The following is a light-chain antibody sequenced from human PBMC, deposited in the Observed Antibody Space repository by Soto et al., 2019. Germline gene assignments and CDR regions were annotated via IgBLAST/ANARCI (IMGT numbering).Light chain of an antibody. Sequence: QSALTQPACVSGSRGQSITISCTATNSDIGSYNLVSWYQQHPGKAPKLMMYDDTKRPSGVSNRFSGSRSGNTASLTISGLQAEDEADYYCCSYATMTTVVVFGGGTKLTVL. CDR1: NSDIGSYNL. CDR3: CSYATMTTVVV. CDR2: DDT. J-gene: IGLJ2*01. V-gene: IGLV2-23*02.